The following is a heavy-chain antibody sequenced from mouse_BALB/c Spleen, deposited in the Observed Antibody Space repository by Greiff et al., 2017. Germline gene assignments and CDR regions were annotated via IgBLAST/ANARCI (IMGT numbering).Heavy chain of an antibody. J-gene: IGHJ1*01. CDR1: GFTFSSYA. CDR3: ARGNGAHWYFDV. V-gene: IGHV5-9-4*01. Sequence: DVMLVESGGGLVKPGGSLKLSCAASGFTFSSYAMSWVRQSPEKRLEWVAEISSGGSYTYYPDTVTGRFTISRDNAKNTLYLEMSSLRSEDTAMYYCARGNGAHWYFDVWGAGTTVTVSS. CDR2: ISSGGSYT. D-gene: IGHD3-1*01.